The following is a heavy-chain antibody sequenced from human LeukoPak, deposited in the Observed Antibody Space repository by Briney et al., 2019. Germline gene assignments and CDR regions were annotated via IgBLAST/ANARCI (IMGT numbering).Heavy chain of an antibody. D-gene: IGHD1-26*01. CDR1: GFTFSSYA. J-gene: IGHJ5*02. V-gene: IGHV3-23*01. CDR2: ISGSGGST. Sequence: GGSLRLSCAASGFTFSSYAMSWVRQAPGKGLEWVSAISGSGGSTYYADSVKGRFAISRDNSKNTLYLQMNSLRAEDTAVYYCAKSGVGASQNWFDPWGQGTLVTVSS. CDR3: AKSGVGASQNWFDP.